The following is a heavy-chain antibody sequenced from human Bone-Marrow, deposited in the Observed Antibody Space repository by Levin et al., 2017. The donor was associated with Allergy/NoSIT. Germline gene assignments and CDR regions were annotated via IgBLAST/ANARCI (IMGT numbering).Heavy chain of an antibody. D-gene: IGHD4-23*01. CDR2: MHYSGST. Sequence: SETLSLTCSVSGGSISSSSYYWGWIRQPPGQGLEWIGSMHYSGSTYYNPSLKSRVTISVDTSKNHFSLKLSSVTAADTALYYCARHWGMTTVEFDYWGQGTLVTVSS. V-gene: IGHV4-39*01. CDR3: ARHWGMTTVEFDY. CDR1: GGSISSSSYY. J-gene: IGHJ4*02.